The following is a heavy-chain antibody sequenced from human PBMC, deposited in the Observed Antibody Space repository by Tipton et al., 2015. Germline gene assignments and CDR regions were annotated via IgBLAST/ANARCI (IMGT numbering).Heavy chain of an antibody. D-gene: IGHD3-22*01. V-gene: IGHV3-33*01. J-gene: IGHJ2*01. CDR3: ARDKSLNMNWYFDL. CDR1: GSIFRNYA. CDR2: IWYDGSNK. Sequence: SLRLSCAAPGSIFRNYAIHWVRQPPGKGLEWLAVIWYDGSNKYYADSLKGRFTISRDNSKNTVYLQMNSLRVEDTAVYYCARDKSLNMNWYFDLWGRGTLVTVSS.